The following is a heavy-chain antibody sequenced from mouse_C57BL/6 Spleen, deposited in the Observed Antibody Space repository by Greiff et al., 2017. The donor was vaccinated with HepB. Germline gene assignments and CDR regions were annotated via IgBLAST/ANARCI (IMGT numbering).Heavy chain of an antibody. CDR1: GFTFSDYG. CDR3: ARAMMEYYFDY. J-gene: IGHJ2*01. D-gene: IGHD2-3*01. Sequence: EVQGVESGGGLVKPGGSLKLSCAASGFTFSDYGMHWVRQAPEKGLEWVAYISSGSSTIYYADTVKGRFTISRDNAKNTLFLQMTSLRSEDTAMYYCARAMMEYYFDYWGQGTTLTVSS. V-gene: IGHV5-17*01. CDR2: ISSGSSTI.